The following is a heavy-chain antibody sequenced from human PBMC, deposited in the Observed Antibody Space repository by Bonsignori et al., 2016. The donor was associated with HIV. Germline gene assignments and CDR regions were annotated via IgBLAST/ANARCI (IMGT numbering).Heavy chain of an antibody. V-gene: IGHV3-74*01. J-gene: IGHJ3*02. D-gene: IGHD3-16*02. CDR2: INSDGSTT. CDR1: GFTFTNSW. CDR3: TRDRSYASDI. Sequence: EVQVVESGGGIVQPGGSLRLSCAASGFTFTNSWMHWVRQAPGKGLVWVSYINSDGSTTTYADSVKGRFTISRDNAKNTVYLQMDSLRAEDTAVYYCTRDRSYASDIWGQGTMVTVS.